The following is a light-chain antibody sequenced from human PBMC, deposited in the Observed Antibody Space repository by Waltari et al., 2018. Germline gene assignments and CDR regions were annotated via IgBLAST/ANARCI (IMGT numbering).Light chain of an antibody. J-gene: IGLJ6*01. CDR3: SSYTRSGGRI. CDR2: GVK. CDR1: SSDVGGYDY. Sequence: QSVLTQPVSVSGSLGQSITISCTGTSSDVGGYDYVSWYQQHPTKAPRLLIDGVKIRPSGSPSRCSASKSGNTASLTISGLQADDGSHYYCSSYTRSGGRIFGSGTKVTVL. V-gene: IGLV2-14*03.